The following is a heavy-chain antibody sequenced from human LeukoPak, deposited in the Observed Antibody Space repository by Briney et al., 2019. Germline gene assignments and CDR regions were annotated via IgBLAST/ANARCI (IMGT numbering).Heavy chain of an antibody. V-gene: IGHV4-4*07. Sequence: SETLSLTCTVSGGSISSYYWSWIRQPAGKGLEWIGRIYTSGSTNYNPSLKSRVTTSVDTSKNQFSLKLSSVTAADTAVYYCARDRERPSTGWFDPWGQGTLVTVSS. J-gene: IGHJ5*02. CDR1: GGSISSYY. D-gene: IGHD3-9*01. CDR2: IYTSGST. CDR3: ARDRERPSTGWFDP.